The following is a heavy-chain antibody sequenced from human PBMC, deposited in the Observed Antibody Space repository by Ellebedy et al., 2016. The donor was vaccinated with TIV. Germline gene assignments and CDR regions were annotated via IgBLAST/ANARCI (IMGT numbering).Heavy chain of an antibody. Sequence: GESLKISCAASQFNFNSYTIHWVRQAPGKGLEWVAFISSDGNIKDYADSVKGRFTISRDNSKTTVYLQMNSLRSEDTAVHYCARGSEGSGFDYWGQGTLVTVSS. CDR2: ISSDGNIK. CDR3: ARGSEGSGFDY. CDR1: QFNFNSYT. V-gene: IGHV3-30-3*01. J-gene: IGHJ4*02. D-gene: IGHD6-25*01.